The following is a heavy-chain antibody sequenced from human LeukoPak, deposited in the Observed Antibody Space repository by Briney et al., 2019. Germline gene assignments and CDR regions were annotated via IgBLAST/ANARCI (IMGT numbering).Heavy chain of an antibody. CDR1: GFTFSSYA. V-gene: IGHV3-30*04. D-gene: IGHD3-3*01. CDR2: ISYDGSNK. J-gene: IGHJ4*02. Sequence: GGSLRLSCAASGFTFSSYAMHWVRQAPGKGLEWVAVISYDGSNKYYADSVKGRFTISRDNSKNTLYLQMNSLRAEDTAVYYCARDCHDFWSGYYDYWGQGTLVTVSS. CDR3: ARDCHDFWSGYYDY.